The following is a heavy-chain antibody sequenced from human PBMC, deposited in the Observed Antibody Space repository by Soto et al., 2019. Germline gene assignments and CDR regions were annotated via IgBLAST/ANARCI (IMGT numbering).Heavy chain of an antibody. CDR2: IYYSGST. V-gene: IGHV4-39*01. CDR3: ARHQALLSYDFWSGYDTDY. J-gene: IGHJ4*02. D-gene: IGHD3-3*01. Sequence: SETLSLTCTVSGGSISSSSYYWGWIRQPPGKGLEWIGSIYYSGSTYYNPSLKSRVTISVDTSKNQFSLKLSSVTAADTAVYYCARHQALLSYDFWSGYDTDYWGQGTLVTVSS. CDR1: GGSISSSSYY.